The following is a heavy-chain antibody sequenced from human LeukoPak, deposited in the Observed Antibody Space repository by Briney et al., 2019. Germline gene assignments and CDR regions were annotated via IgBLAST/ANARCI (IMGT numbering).Heavy chain of an antibody. D-gene: IGHD3-3*01. CDR3: ARAGFWSNYYQLYDY. V-gene: IGHV4-39*07. CDR2: IYYSGST. CDR1: GGSISSSSYY. J-gene: IGHJ4*02. Sequence: SETLSLTCTVSGGSISSSSYYWGWIRQPPGKGLEWIGSIYYSGSTYYNPSLKSRVTISLDTSKSQFSLKLSSVTAADTAVYYCARAGFWSNYYQLYDYWGQGTLVTVSS.